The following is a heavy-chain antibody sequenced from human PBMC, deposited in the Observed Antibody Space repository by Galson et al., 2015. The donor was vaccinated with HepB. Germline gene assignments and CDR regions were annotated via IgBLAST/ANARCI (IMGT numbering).Heavy chain of an antibody. CDR2: SYYSGAT. J-gene: IGHJ4*02. V-gene: IGHV4-59*01. Sequence: SETLSLTCTVSGGSISNYYWSWIRQPPGKGLEWIGYSYYSGATNYNPSLESRVTMSVDTSKNQFSLKLSSVTAADTAVYYCARTLDGYLEDWGQGTLVTVSS. D-gene: IGHD2-8*01. CDR1: GGSISNYY. CDR3: ARTLDGYLED.